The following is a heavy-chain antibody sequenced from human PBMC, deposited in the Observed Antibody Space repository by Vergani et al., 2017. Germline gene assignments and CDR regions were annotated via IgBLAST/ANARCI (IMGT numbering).Heavy chain of an antibody. J-gene: IGHJ6*02. D-gene: IGHD3-10*01. CDR3: AKVHLSGTLFSYYGMDV. V-gene: IGHV3-23*01. CDR2: ISARYPST. Sequence: EVQLLQSGGGVIQPGGSVRLSCAASGFTFSACPMTWVRQAPGKGLEWVSAISARYPSTYYADSVKGRFTISRDNSKNMLYLQMNSLRAEDTAVYYCAKVHLSGTLFSYYGMDVWGHGTTVTVSS. CDR1: GFTFSACP.